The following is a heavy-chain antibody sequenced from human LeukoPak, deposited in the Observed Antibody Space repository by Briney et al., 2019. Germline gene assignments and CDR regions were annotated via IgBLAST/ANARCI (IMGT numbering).Heavy chain of an antibody. Sequence: GGSLRLSCAVSGITVSNYGMSWVRQAPGKGLEWVSAINWNGDSTGYVDSVRGRFTISRDNAKNSLYLQMNSLRAEDTALYYCARCSRSSTDCYSEFDIWGQGTMVTVSS. D-gene: IGHD2-2*02. CDR1: GITVSNYG. CDR3: ARCSRSSTDCYSEFDI. J-gene: IGHJ3*02. CDR2: INWNGDST. V-gene: IGHV3-20*04.